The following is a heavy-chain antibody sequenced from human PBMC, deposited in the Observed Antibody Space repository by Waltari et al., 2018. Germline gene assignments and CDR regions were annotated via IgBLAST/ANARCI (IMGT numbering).Heavy chain of an antibody. CDR2: LSYDGSNK. CDR1: GFLFSTYA. D-gene: IGHD6-19*01. CDR3: ARENRQWLAPEPYYFDY. J-gene: IGHJ4*02. Sequence: QVQLVESGGGVVQPGRYLRLSCAAPGFLFSTYALHCVRQAPGKGLEWVAVLSYDGSNKYYADSLKGRFTISRDNSNNTLYLQMNTLTPEDTAVYFCARENRQWLAPEPYYFDYWGLGTLVTVTS. V-gene: IGHV3-30*04.